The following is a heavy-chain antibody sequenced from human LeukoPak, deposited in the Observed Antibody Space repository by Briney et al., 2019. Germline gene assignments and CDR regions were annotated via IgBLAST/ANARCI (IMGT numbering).Heavy chain of an antibody. J-gene: IGHJ4*02. CDR3: TRLEGSGYSKFFDY. D-gene: IGHD3-22*01. CDR2: IYYSGST. Sequence: SETLSLTCTVSGGSINNNNYYWGWIRQTPGKGLEWIGNIYYSGSTYYNPSLKSRITISVDTSNNQFSLKLSSVTAADTAVYYCTRLEGSGYSKFFDYWGQGTLVTVSS. CDR1: GGSINNNNYY. V-gene: IGHV4-39*01.